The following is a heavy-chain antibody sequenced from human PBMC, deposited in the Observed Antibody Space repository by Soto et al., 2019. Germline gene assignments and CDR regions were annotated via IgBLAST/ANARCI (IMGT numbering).Heavy chain of an antibody. CDR3: ARHRNWKVGY. D-gene: IGHD1-1*01. V-gene: IGHV4-39*01. J-gene: IGHJ4*02. CDR2: AYYSEST. CDR1: GGSIRSSTYQ. Sequence: SETLSLTCTVSGGSIRSSTYQWGWIRQPPGRGLEWIGSAYYSESTYYNPSLKSRVAVSVDTSKNQFSLKVTSVTAADTAVYYCARHRNWKVGYWGQGTLVTVSS.